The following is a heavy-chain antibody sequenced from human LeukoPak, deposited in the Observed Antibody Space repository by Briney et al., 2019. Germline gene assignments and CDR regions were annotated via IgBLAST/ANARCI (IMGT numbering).Heavy chain of an antibody. V-gene: IGHV3-15*01. CDR3: TTHQGGGSYKFP. Sequence: GGSLRLSCAASGFTFSDAWMSWVRQAPGKGLEWVGRIKAKTDGGTTDYGAPVKGRFTISRDDSKNTLYLQMNSLKTEDTAMYYCTTHQGGGSYKFPWGQGTLVTVSS. CDR1: GFTFSDAW. J-gene: IGHJ5*02. D-gene: IGHD1-26*01. CDR2: IKAKTDGGTT.